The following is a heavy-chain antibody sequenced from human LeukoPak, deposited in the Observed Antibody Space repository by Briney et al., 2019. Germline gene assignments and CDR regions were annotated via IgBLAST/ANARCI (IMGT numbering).Heavy chain of an antibody. CDR3: ARGAYYYDSSGYYD. V-gene: IGHV3-21*01. D-gene: IGHD3-22*01. CDR1: GFTFSSYS. Sequence: GGSLRLSCAASGFTFSSYSMNWVRQAPGKGLEWVSSIGSSSSYIYYADSVKGRFTISRDNAKNSLYLQMNSLRAEDTAVYYCARGAYYYDSSGYYDWGQGTLVTVSS. J-gene: IGHJ4*02. CDR2: IGSSSSYI.